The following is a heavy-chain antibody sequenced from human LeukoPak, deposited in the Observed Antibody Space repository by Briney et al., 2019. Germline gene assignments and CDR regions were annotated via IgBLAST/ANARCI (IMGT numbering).Heavy chain of an antibody. Sequence: GGSLRLSCAASGFTFSSYSMNWVRQAPGKGLEWASSISSSSSYIYYADSVKGRFTISRDNAKNSLYLQMNSLRAEDTAVYYCARDHYDSSGYYYFDYWGQGTLVTVSS. D-gene: IGHD3-22*01. J-gene: IGHJ4*02. CDR3: ARDHYDSSGYYYFDY. CDR2: ISSSSSYI. CDR1: GFTFSSYS. V-gene: IGHV3-21*01.